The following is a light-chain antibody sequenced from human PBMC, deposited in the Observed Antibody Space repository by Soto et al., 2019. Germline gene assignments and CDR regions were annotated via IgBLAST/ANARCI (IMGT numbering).Light chain of an antibody. CDR2: DVS. CDR3: CSYAGSFTLL. Sequence: QSALTQPASVSGSPGQSVTISCTGTSSNVGGYNFVSWYQQHPGKAPKLMVYDVSKRPSGVPDRFSGSKSGNTASLTISGLQAEDEGDYYCCSYAGSFTLLFGGGTKLTVL. CDR1: SSNVGGYNF. V-gene: IGLV2-11*01. J-gene: IGLJ2*01.